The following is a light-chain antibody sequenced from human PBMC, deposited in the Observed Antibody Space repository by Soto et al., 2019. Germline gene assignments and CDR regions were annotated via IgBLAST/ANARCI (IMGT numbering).Light chain of an antibody. CDR3: AAWDDSLNGWV. J-gene: IGLJ3*02. V-gene: IGLV1-44*01. CDR2: SND. Sequence: QSVLTQAPSASGTPGQRVTISCSGSSSNIGSNTVSWYQQVPGTAPKLLIYSNDQRPSGVPDRFSGSKSGTSASLAIGGLQSEDEADYYCAAWDDSLNGWVFGGGTKSPS. CDR1: SSNIGSNT.